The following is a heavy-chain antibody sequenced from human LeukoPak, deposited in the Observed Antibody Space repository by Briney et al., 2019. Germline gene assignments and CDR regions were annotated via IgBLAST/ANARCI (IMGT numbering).Heavy chain of an antibody. CDR2: ITEDGGEK. CDR1: VCIFMYYR. Sequence: GWAVSLSCEAAVCIFMYYRMGWVRQAPGEGLEWEANITEDGGEKYYVDSVKGRFTISRDNAKNSLYLQMIILRAEDKAVFYCLSGPGHCGQGALVTVSS. CDR3: LSGPGH. V-gene: IGHV3-7*01. J-gene: IGHJ4*02.